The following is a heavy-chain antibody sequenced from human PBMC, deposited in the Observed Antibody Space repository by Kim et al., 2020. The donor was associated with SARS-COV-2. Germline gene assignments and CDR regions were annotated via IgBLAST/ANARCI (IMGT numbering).Heavy chain of an antibody. Sequence: VKGRFTHSRDNSKNRLYLQMNSLRAEDTAVYYCASVSSSWYSVYYYGMDVWGQGTTVTVSS. J-gene: IGHJ6*02. D-gene: IGHD6-13*01. CDR3: ASVSSSWYSVYYYGMDV. V-gene: IGHV3-53*01.